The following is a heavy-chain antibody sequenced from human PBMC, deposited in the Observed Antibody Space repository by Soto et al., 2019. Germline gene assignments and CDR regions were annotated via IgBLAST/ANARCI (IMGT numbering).Heavy chain of an antibody. CDR1: GFTVSSYS. CDR3: ARLYSSSWASYYYYYYGMDV. Sequence: PGGSLRLSCAASGFTVSSYSMNWVRQAPGKGLEWVSSISSSSSYIYYADSVKGRFTISRDNAKNSLYLQMNSLRAEDTAVYYCARLYSSSWASYYYYYYGMDVWGQGTTVTVSS. D-gene: IGHD6-13*01. V-gene: IGHV3-21*01. CDR2: ISSSSSYI. J-gene: IGHJ6*02.